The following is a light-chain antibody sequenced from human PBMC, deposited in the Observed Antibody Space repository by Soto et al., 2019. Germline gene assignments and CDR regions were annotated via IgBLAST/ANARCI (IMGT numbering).Light chain of an antibody. Sequence: QSVLTQPPSASGSPGQSVTISCTGTSSDVGAYNYVSWYQQHAGKAPKLVIYEVTKRPSGVPDRFSGSKSANTASLTVSGLPGEDEADYYCSSFAPSNTWVFGGGTKLTVL. CDR1: SSDVGAYNY. CDR2: EVT. CDR3: SSFAPSNTWV. V-gene: IGLV2-8*01. J-gene: IGLJ3*02.